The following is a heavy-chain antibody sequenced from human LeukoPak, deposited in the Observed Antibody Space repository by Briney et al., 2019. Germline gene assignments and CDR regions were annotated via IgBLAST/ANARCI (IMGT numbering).Heavy chain of an antibody. CDR1: GFTFSSYG. Sequence: PGRSLRLSCAASGFTFSSYGVHWVRQAPGKGLEWVAVIWYDGSNKYYADSVKGRFTISRDNSKNTLYLQMNSLRAEDTAVYYCAKDLQVAATLTSHYYYGMDVWGQGTTVTVSS. V-gene: IGHV3-33*06. J-gene: IGHJ6*02. CDR3: AKDLQVAATLTSHYYYGMDV. D-gene: IGHD2-15*01. CDR2: IWYDGSNK.